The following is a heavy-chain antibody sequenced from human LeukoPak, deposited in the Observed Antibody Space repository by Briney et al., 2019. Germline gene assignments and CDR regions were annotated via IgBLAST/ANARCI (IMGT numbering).Heavy chain of an antibody. Sequence: GGSLRLSCVVSGFIVRSNYMSWVRQAPGRGLDWVSVIYSGGSTYYADSVKGRFTISRDDSRNTVFLQMTSLTTEDTAVYYCAREFRYYMDVWGQGTTVTVSS. J-gene: IGHJ6*03. V-gene: IGHV3-66*02. CDR2: IYSGGST. CDR1: GFIVRSNY. CDR3: AREFRYYMDV.